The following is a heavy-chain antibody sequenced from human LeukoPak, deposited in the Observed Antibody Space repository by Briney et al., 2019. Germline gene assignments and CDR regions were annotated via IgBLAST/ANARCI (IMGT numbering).Heavy chain of an antibody. CDR1: GGSISSGGYS. J-gene: IGHJ5*02. Sequence: SETLSLTCAVSGGSISSGGYSWSWIRQPPGKGLEWIGYIYYSGSTNYNPSLKSRVTISVDTSKNQFSLKLSSVTAADTAVYYCARTRDAGYCSGGSCYNWFDPWGQGTLVTVSS. D-gene: IGHD2-15*01. CDR3: ARTRDAGYCSGGSCYNWFDP. CDR2: IYYSGST. V-gene: IGHV4-61*08.